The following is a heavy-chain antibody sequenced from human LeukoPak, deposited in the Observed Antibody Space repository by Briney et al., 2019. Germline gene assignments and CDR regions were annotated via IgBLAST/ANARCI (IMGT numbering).Heavy chain of an antibody. CDR1: GGTFSSYA. D-gene: IGHD6-6*01. J-gene: IGHJ4*02. Sequence: EASVKVSCKASGGTFSSYAISWVRQAPGQGLEWMGGIIPIFGTANYAQKFQGRVTITADESTSTAYMELSSLRSEDTAVYYCARAPYSSSSNFDHWGQGTLVTVSS. V-gene: IGHV1-69*13. CDR2: IIPIFGTA. CDR3: ARAPYSSSSNFDH.